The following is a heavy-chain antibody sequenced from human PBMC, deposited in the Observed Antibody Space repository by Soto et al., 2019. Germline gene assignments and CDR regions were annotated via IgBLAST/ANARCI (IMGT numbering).Heavy chain of an antibody. CDR2: IYWDDDK. D-gene: IGHD3-10*01. J-gene: IGHJ4*02. CDR1: GFSLSTSGVG. V-gene: IGHV2-5*02. Sequence: QITLKESGPTLVKPTQTLTLTCTFSGFSLSTSGVGVGWIRQPPGKALEWLAVIYWDDDKRSSSSLKSRLTIIKDASKNQVGLTMTNMDPVDTATYYCAHHPYYGLGTYSFDYWGQGILVTVSS. CDR3: AHHPYYGLGTYSFDY.